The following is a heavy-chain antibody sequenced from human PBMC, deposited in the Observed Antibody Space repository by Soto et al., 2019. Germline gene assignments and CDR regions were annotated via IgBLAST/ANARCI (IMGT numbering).Heavy chain of an antibody. CDR2: ISYDGSNK. D-gene: IGHD3-10*01. CDR3: ARDKYSRITMVRGPFDY. CDR1: GFTFSSYA. Sequence: GGSLRLSCAASGFTFSSYAMHWVRQAPGKGLEWVAVISYDGSNKYYADSVKGRFTISRDNSKNTLYLQMNSLRAEDTAVYYCARDKYSRITMVRGPFDYWGQGTLVTVSS. V-gene: IGHV3-30-3*01. J-gene: IGHJ4*02.